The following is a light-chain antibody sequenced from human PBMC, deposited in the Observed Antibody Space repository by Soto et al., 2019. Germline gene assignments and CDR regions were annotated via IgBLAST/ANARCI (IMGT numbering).Light chain of an antibody. J-gene: IGKJ3*01. CDR2: DAA. V-gene: IGKV3-11*01. CDR3: QQRCNWPIFT. Sequence: EIVLTQSPGTLSLSPGERATLSCRASQSVSDFFAWYQQKPGQAPRLLIYDAAKRTPGIPARCSGSRSGTEFTITISSLQPEDSSVYYCQQRCNWPIFTFGPGTKVEIK. CDR1: QSVSDF.